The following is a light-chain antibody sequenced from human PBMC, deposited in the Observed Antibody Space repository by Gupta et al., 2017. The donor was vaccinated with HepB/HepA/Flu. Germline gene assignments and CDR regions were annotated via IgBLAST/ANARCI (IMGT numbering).Light chain of an antibody. J-gene: IGKJ1*01. CDR2: AAS. CDR3: QQGYSTPQT. Sequence: DIQMTQSPSSLSASEGDRVTITCRASQSISYYLNWYQQKPGKAPKLLIYAASTLHSGVPSRFSGGGSGTDFTLTISSLQPEDFATYYCQQGYSTPQTFGQGTXVEVK. V-gene: IGKV1-39*01. CDR1: QSISYY.